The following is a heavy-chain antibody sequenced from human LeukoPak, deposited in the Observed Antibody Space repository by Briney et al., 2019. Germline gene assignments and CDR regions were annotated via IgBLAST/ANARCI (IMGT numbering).Heavy chain of an antibody. CDR1: GFTFSSYA. Sequence: GGSLRLSCAASGFTFSSYAMSWVRQAPGKGLEWVSAIRGRGGSTYSEDSVKGRFTISRDNSKNTLYLQMNSLRAEDTAIYYCAKDYYFGDYGGFDYWGQGTLVTVSS. D-gene: IGHD4-17*01. J-gene: IGHJ4*02. CDR2: IRGRGGST. CDR3: AKDYYFGDYGGFDY. V-gene: IGHV3-23*01.